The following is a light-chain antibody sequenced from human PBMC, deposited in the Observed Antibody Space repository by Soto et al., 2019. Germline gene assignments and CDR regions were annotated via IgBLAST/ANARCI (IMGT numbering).Light chain of an antibody. V-gene: IGKV3-11*01. CDR1: QSVSSY. CDR2: DAS. Sequence: EIVLTQSPATLSLSPGERATLSCRASQSVSSYLAGYQQKPGQAPRLLIYDASNMATGIPARFSGSGSGTDFPLAISILEPEDFAVYYCQQRSNWPRTFGQGTKLEI. CDR3: QQRSNWPRT. J-gene: IGKJ2*01.